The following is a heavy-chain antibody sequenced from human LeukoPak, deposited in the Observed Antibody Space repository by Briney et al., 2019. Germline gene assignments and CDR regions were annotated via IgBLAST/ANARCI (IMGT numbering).Heavy chain of an antibody. Sequence: QPGGSLRLSCAASGFTFSTNWMHWVRQAPGKGLVWVSRSNSDGSSTRYADSVKGRFTISRDNAKNTLYLQMNSLRAEDTAVYYCVRGGVAALYYFDYWGQGTLVTVSS. V-gene: IGHV3-74*01. CDR3: VRGGVAALYYFDY. CDR2: SNSDGSST. D-gene: IGHD6-19*01. CDR1: GFTFSTNW. J-gene: IGHJ4*02.